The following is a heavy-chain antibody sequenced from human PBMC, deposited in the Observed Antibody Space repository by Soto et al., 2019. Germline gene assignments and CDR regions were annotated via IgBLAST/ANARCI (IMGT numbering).Heavy chain of an antibody. Sequence: PSETLSLTCTVSGGSISRYYWSLIRQPPGKGLEWIGYLYNAGSTIYNPSLKSRVTISVDMSQNQFSLNLNYVTAADTAVYYCARDLWGYCGTDCYPLDVWGQGTTVTVSS. CDR3: ARDLWGYCGTDCYPLDV. J-gene: IGHJ6*02. V-gene: IGHV4-59*01. CDR2: LYNAGST. CDR1: GGSISRYY. D-gene: IGHD2-21*02.